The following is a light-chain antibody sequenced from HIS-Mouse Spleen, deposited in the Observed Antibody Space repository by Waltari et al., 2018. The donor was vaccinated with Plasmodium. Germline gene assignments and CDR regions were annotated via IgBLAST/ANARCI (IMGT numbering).Light chain of an antibody. Sequence: AIWMTQSPSLLSASTGDRVTISCRMSQAISSYLAWYQQKPGKAPELLIYAASTLQSGVPSRFSGSGSGTDFTLTISCLQSEDFATYYCQQLNSYALTFGGGTKVEIK. V-gene: IGKV1D-8*02. CDR1: QAISSY. CDR3: QQLNSYALT. J-gene: IGKJ4*01. CDR2: AAS.